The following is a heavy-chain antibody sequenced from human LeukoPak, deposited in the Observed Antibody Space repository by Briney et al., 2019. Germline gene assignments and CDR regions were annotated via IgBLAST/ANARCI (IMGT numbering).Heavy chain of an antibody. CDR1: RFTFSSYA. J-gene: IGHJ4*02. CDR2: ISGGGGST. V-gene: IGHV3-23*01. D-gene: IGHD3-10*01. CDR3: AKALDYYNSGSYCDY. Sequence: GGSLRLSCAAFRFTFSSYALTWVRQTPGKGLEWVSVISGGGGSTYYADSVKGRFILSRDNFKSTLSLQMNSLSAEDTAVYYCAKALDYYNSGSYCDYWGQGTLVTVSS.